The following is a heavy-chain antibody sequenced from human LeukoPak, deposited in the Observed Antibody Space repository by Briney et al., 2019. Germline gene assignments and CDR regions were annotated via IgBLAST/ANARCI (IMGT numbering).Heavy chain of an antibody. D-gene: IGHD3-22*01. CDR1: GFTFSSYG. J-gene: IGHJ4*02. V-gene: IGHV3-21*01. CDR2: IGGTSSSL. Sequence: PGGSLRLSCAASGFTFSSYGMHWVRQAPGKGLEWVSSIGGTSSSLYYAESVKGRFTISRDNAKNSLYLQMNSLRAEDTAVYYCARDLNYDSSGYYYYWGQGTLVTVSS. CDR3: ARDLNYDSSGYYYY.